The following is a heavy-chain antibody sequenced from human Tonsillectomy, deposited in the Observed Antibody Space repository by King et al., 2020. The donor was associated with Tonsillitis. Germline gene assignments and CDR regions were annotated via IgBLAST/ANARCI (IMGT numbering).Heavy chain of an antibody. D-gene: IGHD3-10*01. CDR3: TTERITVVRGVIRAFGY. CDR1: GFTFSNAW. Sequence: VQLVESGGGLVKPGGSLRLSCPASGFTFSNAWMSWVRQAPGKGLEWVGRIKSKTDGGTTDYAAPVKGRFTISRDDSKNTLYLQMNSLKTEDTAVYYCTTERITVVRGVIRAFGYWGQGTLVTVSS. CDR2: IKSKTDGGTT. J-gene: IGHJ4*02. V-gene: IGHV3-15*01.